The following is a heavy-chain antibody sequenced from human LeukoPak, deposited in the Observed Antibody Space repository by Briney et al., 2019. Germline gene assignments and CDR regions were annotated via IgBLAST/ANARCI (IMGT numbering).Heavy chain of an antibody. CDR2: TYKSEST. V-gene: IGHV4-59*08. CDR1: GASIDSNY. CDR3: ARHHSTTHPGRYWFDP. Sequence: SETLSLTCTVSGASIDSNYWSRIRQPPGRGLEWIGYTYKSESTNYNPSLKSRVTISVDTSKNQFSLRLTSVTAADTAVYYCARHHSTTHPGRYWFDPWGQGTLVTVSS. J-gene: IGHJ5*02. D-gene: IGHD2/OR15-2a*01.